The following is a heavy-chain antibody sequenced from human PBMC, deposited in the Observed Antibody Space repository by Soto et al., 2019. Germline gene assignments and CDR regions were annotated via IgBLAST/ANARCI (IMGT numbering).Heavy chain of an antibody. D-gene: IGHD1-26*01. Sequence: VGSLSLSCAASGFILENFGRSWVRQAPGKGLEWISSISGSGFKKYYADSVKGRFTISRDNSKSTVYLELNNLSAEDTAVYHCAKNQGVELVPLAAVDWFDPWGQGSVVTVTS. CDR2: ISGSGFKK. V-gene: IGHV3-23*01. CDR1: GFILENFG. CDR3: AKNQGVELVPLAAVDWFDP. J-gene: IGHJ5*02.